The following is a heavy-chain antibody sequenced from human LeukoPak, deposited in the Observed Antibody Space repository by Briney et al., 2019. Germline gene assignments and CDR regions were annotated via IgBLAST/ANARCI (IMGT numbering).Heavy chain of an antibody. CDR3: ARVGYSSSGNYYNDRGAFDY. Sequence: SETLSLTCTVSGGSISSSSYYWGWIRQPPGKGLEWIGSIYYSGSTYYNPSLKSRVTISVDTSKNQFSLKLSSVTAADTAVYYCARVGYSSSGNYYNDRGAFDYWGQGTLVTVSS. D-gene: IGHD3-10*01. J-gene: IGHJ4*02. V-gene: IGHV4-39*07. CDR2: IYYSGST. CDR1: GGSISSSSYY.